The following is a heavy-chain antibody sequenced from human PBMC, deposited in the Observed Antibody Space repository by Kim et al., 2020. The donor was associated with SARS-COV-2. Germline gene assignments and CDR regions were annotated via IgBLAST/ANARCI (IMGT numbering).Heavy chain of an antibody. D-gene: IGHD5-12*01. CDR2: IYYSGST. CDR1: GGSISSYY. Sequence: SETLSLTCTVSGGSISSYYWSWIRQPPGKGLEWIGYIYYSGSTNYNPSLKSRVTISVDTSKNQFSLKLSSVTAADTAVYYCARGRFVATIWFDPWGQGTLVTVSS. V-gene: IGHV4-59*01. CDR3: ARGRFVATIWFDP. J-gene: IGHJ5*02.